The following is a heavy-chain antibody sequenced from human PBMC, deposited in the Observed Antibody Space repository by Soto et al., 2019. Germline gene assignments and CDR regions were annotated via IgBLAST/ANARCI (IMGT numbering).Heavy chain of an antibody. CDR3: ARHWVVVELVPWYGMDI. J-gene: IGHJ6*02. D-gene: IGHD2-15*01. Sequence: SYTPSLSCTVSGGSICSNGWGWFRQSPEKGLEWVGSTYYSGTSYYNPSLKSRVTISVDTSKNQFSLKLSSVTAADTAVYYCARHWVVVELVPWYGMDIWGQGPTLTVSS. CDR1: GGSICSNG. V-gene: IGHV4-39*01. CDR2: TYYSGTS.